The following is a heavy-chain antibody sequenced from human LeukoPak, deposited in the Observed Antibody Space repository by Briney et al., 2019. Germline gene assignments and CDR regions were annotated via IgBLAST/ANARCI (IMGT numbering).Heavy chain of an antibody. J-gene: IGHJ4*02. Sequence: ASVKVSCKASGGIFSSYAISWVRQAPGQGLEWMGGIIPIFGTANYAQKFQGRVTITTDESTSTAYMELSRLRSEETAVYYCASVATPDLNSYYFDYWGQGTLVTVSP. V-gene: IGHV1-69*05. D-gene: IGHD2-15*01. CDR3: ASVATPDLNSYYFDY. CDR1: GGIFSSYA. CDR2: IIPIFGTA.